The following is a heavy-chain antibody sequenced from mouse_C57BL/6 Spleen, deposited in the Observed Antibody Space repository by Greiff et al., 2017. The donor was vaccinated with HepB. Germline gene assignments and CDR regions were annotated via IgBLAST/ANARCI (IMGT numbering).Heavy chain of an antibody. CDR3: ARGGTSNWDGGDY. CDR1: GYTFTSYW. V-gene: IGHV1-7*01. D-gene: IGHD4-1*01. J-gene: IGHJ4*01. CDR2: INPSSGYT. Sequence: VQLQQSGAELAKPGASVKLSCKASGYTFTSYWMHLVKQRPGQGLEWIGYINPSSGYTKYNQKFKDKATLTADKSSSTAYMQLSSLTYEDSAVYYCARGGTSNWDGGDYWGQGTSVTVSS.